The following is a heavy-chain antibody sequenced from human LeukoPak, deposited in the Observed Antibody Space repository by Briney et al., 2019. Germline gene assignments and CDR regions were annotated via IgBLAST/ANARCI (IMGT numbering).Heavy chain of an antibody. J-gene: IGHJ4*02. CDR1: GYTFTSYA. CDR2: INAGNGNT. D-gene: IGHD4-17*01. V-gene: IGHV1-3*01. CDR3: ARDRSNRDYGDYEGGFDY. Sequence: ASVKVSCKASGYTFTSYAMHWVRQAPGQRLEWMGWINAGNGNTKYSQKFQGRVTITRDTSASTAYIELSSLRSEDTAVYYCARDRSNRDYGDYEGGFDYWGQGTLVTVSS.